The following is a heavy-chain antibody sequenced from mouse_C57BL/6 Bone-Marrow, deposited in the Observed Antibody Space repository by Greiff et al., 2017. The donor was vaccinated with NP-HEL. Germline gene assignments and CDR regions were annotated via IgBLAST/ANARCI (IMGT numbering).Heavy chain of an antibody. CDR1: GYTFTDYY. Sequence: LSCKASGYTFTDYYINWVKQRPGQGLEWIARIYPGGGNTYYNEKFKGKATLTAEKSSSTAYMQLSSLTSEDSAVYFCARSLHYYGSSHWYFDVWGTGTTVTVSS. CDR2: IYPGGGNT. D-gene: IGHD1-1*01. V-gene: IGHV1-76*01. J-gene: IGHJ1*03. CDR3: ARSLHYYGSSHWYFDV.